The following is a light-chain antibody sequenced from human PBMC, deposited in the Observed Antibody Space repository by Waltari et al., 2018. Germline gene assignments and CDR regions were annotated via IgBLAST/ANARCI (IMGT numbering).Light chain of an antibody. J-gene: IGKJ2*01. CDR1: QSISTN. CDR3: QHYDKWFRYS. CDR2: GAS. V-gene: IGKV3-15*01. Sequence: IVMTQSPATLSVSPGERATLSCRASQSISTNLAWFQEKPGQAPRLLIYGASTRATGVPARFSGSGSGTYFTLVISSLRSEDFAVYYCQHYDKWFRYSFGQGTKVEIK.